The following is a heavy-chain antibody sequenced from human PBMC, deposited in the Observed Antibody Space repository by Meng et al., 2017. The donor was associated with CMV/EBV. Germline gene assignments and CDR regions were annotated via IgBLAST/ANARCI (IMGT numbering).Heavy chain of an antibody. D-gene: IGHD6-13*01. J-gene: IGHJ3*02. Sequence: ESLKISCTVSGGSISGSSYYWGWIRQPPGKGLEWIGSIYYSGSTYYNPSLKSRVTISVDTSKNQFSLKLSSVTAADTAVYYCARHRQQLILHAFDIWGQGTMVTVSS. V-gene: IGHV4-39*01. CDR3: ARHRQQLILHAFDI. CDR1: GGSISGSSYY. CDR2: IYYSGST.